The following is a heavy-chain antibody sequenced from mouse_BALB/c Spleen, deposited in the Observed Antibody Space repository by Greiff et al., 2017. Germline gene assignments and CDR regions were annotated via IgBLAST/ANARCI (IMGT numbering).Heavy chain of an antibody. CDR3: AREGVYYDYDRGVAMDY. V-gene: IGHV1S137*01. CDR1: GYTFTDYA. Sequence: QVQLQQSGAELVRPGVSVKISCKGSGYTFTDYAMHWVKQSHAKSLEWIGVISTYYGDASYNQKFKGKATMTVDKSSSTAYMELARLTSEDSAIYYCAREGVYYDYDRGVAMDYWGQGTSVTVSS. CDR2: ISTYYGDA. D-gene: IGHD2-4*01. J-gene: IGHJ4*01.